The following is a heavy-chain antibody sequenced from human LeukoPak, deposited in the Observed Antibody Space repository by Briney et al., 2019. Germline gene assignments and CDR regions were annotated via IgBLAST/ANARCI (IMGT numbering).Heavy chain of an antibody. CDR3: ASQNGGIDY. CDR2: ISGSGGTT. V-gene: IGHV3-23*01. CDR1: GFTFSSYA. J-gene: IGHJ4*02. D-gene: IGHD2-8*01. Sequence: GGSLRLSCAASGFTFSSYAMSWVRQAPGRGLEWVSAISGSGGTTYYADSVKGRFTISRDNSKSTLYVQMNSLRAEDTAVYYCASQNGGIDYWGQGTLVTVSS.